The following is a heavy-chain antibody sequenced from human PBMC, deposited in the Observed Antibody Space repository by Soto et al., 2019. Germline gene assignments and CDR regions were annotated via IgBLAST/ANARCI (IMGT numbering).Heavy chain of an antibody. CDR1: GGSTSSDGYY. Sequence: QVQLQESGPGLVKPSQTLSLTCTVSGGSTSSDGYYWTWIRQHPGKGLEWIGYISYGGSTYYNPSLKSRFTISLDTSKNQVSLKLSSVTAADTAVYYCASDRIAVAGSGTYFYYGMDVWGQGTTVSVSS. V-gene: IGHV4-31*03. CDR3: ASDRIAVAGSGTYFYYGMDV. D-gene: IGHD6-19*01. CDR2: ISYGGST. J-gene: IGHJ6*02.